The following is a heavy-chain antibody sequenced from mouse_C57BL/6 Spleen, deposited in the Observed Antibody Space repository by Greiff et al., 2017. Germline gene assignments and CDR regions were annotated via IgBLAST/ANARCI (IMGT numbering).Heavy chain of an antibody. D-gene: IGHD2-1*01. V-gene: IGHV5-17*01. CDR1: GFTFSDYG. CDR2: ISSGSSTI. J-gene: IGHJ4*01. CDR3: AREMVTTPYYAMDY. Sequence: EVQRVESGGGLVKPGGSLKLSCAASGFTFSDYGMHWVRQAPEKGLEWVAYISSGSSTIYYADTVKGRFTISRDNAKSTLFLQMTSLRSEDTAMYYCAREMVTTPYYAMDYWGQGTSVTVSS.